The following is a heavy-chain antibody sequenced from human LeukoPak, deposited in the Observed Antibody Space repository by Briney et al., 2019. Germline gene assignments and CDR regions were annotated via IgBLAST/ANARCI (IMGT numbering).Heavy chain of an antibody. CDR1: GFTFSTYS. CDR2: IRSKAYGGTA. J-gene: IGHJ3*01. CDR3: TRDQVGSSGW. V-gene: IGHV3-49*04. Sequence: GGSLRLSCAVSGFTFSTYSMSWVRQVPRKGLEWVGFIRSKAYGGTAEYAASVKGRFTISRDDSKSIAYLQMNSLKTEDTAIYYCTRDQVGSSGWWGQGTMVTVSS. D-gene: IGHD6-19*01.